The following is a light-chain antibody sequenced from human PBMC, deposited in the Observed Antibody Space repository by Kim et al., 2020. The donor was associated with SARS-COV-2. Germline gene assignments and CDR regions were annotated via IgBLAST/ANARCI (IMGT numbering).Light chain of an antibody. CDR3: MIWYSTAGV. V-gene: IGLV5-45*01. Sequence: LTCTLRSDINVGTYRIYWYQQKPGSPPQYLLRYKSDSDKQLGSGVPSRFSGSKDASANAGILLISGLQSEDEADYYCMIWYSTAGVFGGGTQLTVL. CDR1: SDINVGTYR. CDR2: YKSDSDK. J-gene: IGLJ3*02.